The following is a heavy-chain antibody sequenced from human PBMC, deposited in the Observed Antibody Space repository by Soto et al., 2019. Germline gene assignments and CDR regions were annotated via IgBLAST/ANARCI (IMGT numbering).Heavy chain of an antibody. CDR1: GGSVSSSNW. Sequence: QVQLQESGPGLVKPSGTLSRTCAVSGGSVSSSNWWSWVRQPPGKGLEWIGEIYHSGSTNYNPSLKSRVTISVDKSKNQFSLKLGSVTAADTAVYYCARDRRVGATVFDYWGQGTLVTVSS. CDR2: IYHSGST. V-gene: IGHV4-4*02. J-gene: IGHJ4*02. D-gene: IGHD1-26*01. CDR3: ARDRRVGATVFDY.